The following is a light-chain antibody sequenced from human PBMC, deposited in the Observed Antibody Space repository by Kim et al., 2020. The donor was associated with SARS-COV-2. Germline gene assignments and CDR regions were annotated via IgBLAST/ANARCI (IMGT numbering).Light chain of an antibody. Sequence: QSALTQPASVSGSPGQSITISCTGTSNDVGNYNLVSWYQQHPGKAPKLMIYEVTKRPSGVSDRFSASKSGNTASLTISGLQAEDEADYYCCSYAGGNYVFGSGTQLTVL. J-gene: IGLJ1*01. V-gene: IGLV2-23*02. CDR3: CSYAGGNYV. CDR1: SNDVGNYNL. CDR2: EVT.